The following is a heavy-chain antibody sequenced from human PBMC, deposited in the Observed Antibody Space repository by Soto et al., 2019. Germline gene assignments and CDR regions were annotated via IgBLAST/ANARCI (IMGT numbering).Heavy chain of an antibody. CDR1: GGSFSGYY. D-gene: IGHD3-9*01. CDR2: INHRGST. Sequence: QVHLQQWGAGLLKPSQTLSLTCAVYGGSFSGYYWSWIRQPPGKGLEWIGEINHRGSTNYNPCLKSRVHISVDTSKSQLSLKLSSVTAADTAVYYCARGGYYDILTGYHDFFDFWGQGTLVTVSS. J-gene: IGHJ4*02. V-gene: IGHV4-34*01. CDR3: ARGGYYDILTGYHDFFDF.